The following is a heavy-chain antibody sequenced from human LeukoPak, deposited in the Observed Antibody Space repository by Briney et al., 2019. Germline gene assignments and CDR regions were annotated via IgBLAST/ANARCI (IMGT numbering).Heavy chain of an antibody. CDR2: ISSSSSTI. CDR3: ARDPVYYGSGSFDY. J-gene: IGHJ4*02. Sequence: GGSLRLSCAVSGFTFSTYSMNWVRQAPGKGLEWVSYISSSSSTIYYADSVKGRFTISRDNAKNSLYLQMNSLRDEDTAVYYCARDPVYYGSGSFDYWGQGTLVTVSS. V-gene: IGHV3-48*02. CDR1: GFTFSTYS. D-gene: IGHD3-10*01.